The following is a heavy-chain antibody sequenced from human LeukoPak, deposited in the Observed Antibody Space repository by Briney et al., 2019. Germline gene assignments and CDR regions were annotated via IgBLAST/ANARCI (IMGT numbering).Heavy chain of an antibody. CDR2: IYYSGST. Sequence: PSETLSLTCTVSGGSISSSSYYWGWIRQPPGKGLEWIGSIYYSGSTYYNPSLKSRVTISVDTSKNQFSLKLSSVTAADTAVYYCAGGGLVRGVTHWFDPWGQGLLVTVS. J-gene: IGHJ5*02. CDR1: GGSISSSSYY. V-gene: IGHV4-39*01. CDR3: AGGGLVRGVTHWFDP. D-gene: IGHD3-10*01.